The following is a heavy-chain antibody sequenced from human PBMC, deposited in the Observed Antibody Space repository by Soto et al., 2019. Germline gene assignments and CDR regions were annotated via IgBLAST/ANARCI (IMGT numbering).Heavy chain of an antibody. CDR1: GGSVSNKTYY. D-gene: IGHD4-17*01. CDR3: ARTTAVPNTLRSRYFFDY. Sequence: HVQLQESGPGLLKPSETLSLTCSVSGGSVSNKTYYWSWIRQPPGKRLEWIGYVYYSGTTNYNPSLKSRVTISVDLSKNQFSLRLSSVTTADTALYYCARTTAVPNTLRSRYFFDYWGQGTLVTVSS. V-gene: IGHV4-61*01. CDR2: VYYSGTT. J-gene: IGHJ4*02.